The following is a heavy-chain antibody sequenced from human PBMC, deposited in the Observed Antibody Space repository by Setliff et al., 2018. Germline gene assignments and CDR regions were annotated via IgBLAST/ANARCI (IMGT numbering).Heavy chain of an antibody. CDR3: ARGGGYGSGGSFHNAPFDY. CDR2: IYASATGST. J-gene: IGHJ4*02. V-gene: IGHV4-61*09. D-gene: IGHD3-10*01. CDR1: GGSITSGTYY. Sequence: TLSLTCTVSGGSITSGTYYWSWIRQPAGKGLEWIGHIYASATGSTNYNPSLRSRVTISIDKPNKQFSLELRSLTTADTALYYCARGGGYGSGGSFHNAPFDYWGQGMLVTVSS.